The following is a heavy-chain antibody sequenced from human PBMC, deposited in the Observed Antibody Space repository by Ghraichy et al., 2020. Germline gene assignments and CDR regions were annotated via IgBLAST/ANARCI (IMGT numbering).Heavy chain of an antibody. CDR2: ISSSGSTI. CDR3: ARTTVTTGKNYYGMDV. D-gene: IGHD4-11*01. CDR1: GFTFSDYY. J-gene: IGHJ6*02. Sequence: GGSLRLSCAASGFTFSDYYMSWIRQAPGKGLEWVSYISSSGSTIYYADSVKGRFTISRDNAKNSLYLQMNSLRAEDTAVYYCARTTVTTGKNYYGMDVWGQGTTVTVSS. V-gene: IGHV3-11*01.